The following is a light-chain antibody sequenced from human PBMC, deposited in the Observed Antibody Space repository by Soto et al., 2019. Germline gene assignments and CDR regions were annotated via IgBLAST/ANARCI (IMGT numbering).Light chain of an antibody. CDR2: DAS. J-gene: IGKJ1*01. Sequence: EIVLTQSPGTLSLSPGDRATLSCRASQSVSSYLAWYQQKPGQAPRLLIYDASNRATGIPARFSGSGSGTDFTPTISSLEPEDFAVYYCQQRSNWPWTFGQGTKVDIK. CDR1: QSVSSY. V-gene: IGKV3-11*01. CDR3: QQRSNWPWT.